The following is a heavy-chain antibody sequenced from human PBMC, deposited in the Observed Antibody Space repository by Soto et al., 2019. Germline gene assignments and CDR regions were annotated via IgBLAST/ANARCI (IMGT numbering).Heavy chain of an antibody. CDR2: IIPIFGTA. J-gene: IGHJ3*02. Sequence: QVQLVQSGAEVKKPGSSVKVSCKASGGTFSSYAISWVRQAPGQGLEWMGGIIPIFGTANYAQKFQGRVTITADESTSTAYMELSSLRSEDTAVYYCAKDRLYCSSTSCYRAFDIWGQGTMVTVSS. D-gene: IGHD2-2*01. CDR3: AKDRLYCSSTSCYRAFDI. CDR1: GGTFSSYA. V-gene: IGHV1-69*01.